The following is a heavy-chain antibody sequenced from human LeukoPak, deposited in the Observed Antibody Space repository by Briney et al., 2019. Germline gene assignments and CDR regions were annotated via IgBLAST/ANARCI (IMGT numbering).Heavy chain of an antibody. CDR3: ARIITTVTTLAFDI. CDR2: IIPIFGTA. CDR1: GYTFTSYY. J-gene: IGHJ3*02. Sequence: SVKVSCKASGYTFTSYYMHWVRQAPGQGLEWMGEIIPIFGTANYAQKFQGRVTITADESTSTAYMELSSLRSEDTAVYYCARIITTVTTLAFDIWGQGTMVTVSS. D-gene: IGHD4-11*01. V-gene: IGHV1-69*13.